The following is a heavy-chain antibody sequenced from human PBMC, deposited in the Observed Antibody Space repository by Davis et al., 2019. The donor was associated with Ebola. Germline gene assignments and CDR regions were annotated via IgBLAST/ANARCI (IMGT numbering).Heavy chain of an antibody. CDR1: GYTLTDYQ. Sequence: ASVKVSCRASGYTLTDYQMHWVRQAPGQGLEWMGWINPNSGGPNYAQKFQGRVTMTRDTSISTAYMELSRLRSDDTAVYYCARWGRVAATPGGPYYYGMDVWGQGTTVTVSS. CDR3: ARWGRVAATPGGPYYYGMDV. V-gene: IGHV1-2*02. CDR2: INPNSGGP. D-gene: IGHD2-15*01. J-gene: IGHJ6*02.